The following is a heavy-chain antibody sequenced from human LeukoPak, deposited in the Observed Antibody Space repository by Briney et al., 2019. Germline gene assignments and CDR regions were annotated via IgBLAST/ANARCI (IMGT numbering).Heavy chain of an antibody. Sequence: SETQSLTCAVSGYSISSGYYWGWIRQPPGKGLEWIGSIYHSGSTYYNPSLKSRVTISVDTSKNQFSLKLSSVTAADTAVYYCARDVGYCSGGSCWRENWGQGTLVTVSS. CDR1: GYSISSGYY. V-gene: IGHV4-38-2*02. J-gene: IGHJ4*02. CDR2: IYHSGST. CDR3: ARDVGYCSGGSCWREN. D-gene: IGHD2-15*01.